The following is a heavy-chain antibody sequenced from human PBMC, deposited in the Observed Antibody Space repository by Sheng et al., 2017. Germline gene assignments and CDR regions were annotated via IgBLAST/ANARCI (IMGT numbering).Heavy chain of an antibody. CDR2: ISWDSATI. V-gene: IGHV3-9*03. CDR1: GFTFDDYA. D-gene: IGHD3-16*01. J-gene: IGHJ4*02. CDR3: AKSRFVGDSPTD. Sequence: EVQLVESGGGLVQPGRSLRLSCAASGFTFDDYAMHWVRHTPGKGLEWVSAISWDSATIGYADSVKGRFTISRDNAKNSLYLQMNSLRVEDMALYYCAKSRFVGDSPTDWGQGTLVTVSS.